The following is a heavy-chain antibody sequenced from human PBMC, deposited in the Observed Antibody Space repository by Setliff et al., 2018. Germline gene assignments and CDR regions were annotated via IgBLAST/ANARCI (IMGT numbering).Heavy chain of an antibody. Sequence: SETLSLTCTVSGASINSLSWWSWGRQPPGKGLEWIGEIYHGGDTYYNASLKSRLTIAVDTSKNQFSLKLSSVTAADTAVYYCARTGTYRYFDYWGQGALVTVSS. CDR1: GASINSLSW. V-gene: IGHV4-4*02. CDR3: ARTGTYRYFDY. D-gene: IGHD1-1*01. CDR2: IYHGGDT. J-gene: IGHJ4*02.